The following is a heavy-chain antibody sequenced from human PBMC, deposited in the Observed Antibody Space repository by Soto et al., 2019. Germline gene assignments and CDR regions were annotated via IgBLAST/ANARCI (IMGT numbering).Heavy chain of an antibody. J-gene: IGHJ4*02. D-gene: IGHD4-17*01. Sequence: EVQLVESGGGLVQPGRSLRLSCAASGFTVDDYAMHWVRQAPGKGLEWVSGISWNSETIDYADSVKGRFTISRDNAKNSLFLQMNSMGPDDTALYCSAKEMKWGGMTTIHYFDAWGKGTLVTVSS. V-gene: IGHV3-9*01. CDR2: ISWNSETI. CDR1: GFTVDDYA. CDR3: AKEMKWGGMTTIHYFDA.